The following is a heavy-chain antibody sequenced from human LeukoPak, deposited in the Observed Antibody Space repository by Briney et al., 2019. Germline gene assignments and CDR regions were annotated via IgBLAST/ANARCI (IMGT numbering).Heavy chain of an antibody. V-gene: IGHV3-9*03. J-gene: IGHJ4*02. D-gene: IGHD3-22*01. CDR2: ISSNSAGI. CDR3: AKATHYYDSSGCDY. CDR1: GFTLFDYS. Sequence: GGCLRLSCAASGFTLFDYSLHWVRQAPGEGLGGGSGISSNSAGIGYADSVKGRFTISRDNAKNSLYLQMNSLRAEDMALYYCAKATHYYDSSGCDYWGQGTLVTVSS.